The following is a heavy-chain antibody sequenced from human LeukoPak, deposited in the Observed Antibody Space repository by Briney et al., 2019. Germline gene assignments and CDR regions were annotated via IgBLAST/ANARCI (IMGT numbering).Heavy chain of an antibody. Sequence: ASVKVSCKASGYTFTGYYMHWARQAPGQGLEWMGIMNPSGGSTSYAQNFQGRVTMTRDTSTSAVYMELSSLRSEDTAVYYCARGSSSSWYSELGYWGQGTLVTVSS. CDR1: GYTFTGYY. V-gene: IGHV1-46*01. J-gene: IGHJ4*02. D-gene: IGHD6-13*01. CDR3: ARGSSSSWYSELGY. CDR2: MNPSGGST.